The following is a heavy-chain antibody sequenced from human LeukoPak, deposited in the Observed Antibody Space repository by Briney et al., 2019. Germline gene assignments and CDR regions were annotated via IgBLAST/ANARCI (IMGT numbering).Heavy chain of an antibody. V-gene: IGHV5-51*01. CDR2: IYPGDSDI. J-gene: IGHJ5*02. Sequence: GGSPKISCQGSGYIFSSYWIGWVRQLPGKGLEWMGIIYPGDSDIKYGPTFQGHVTISADTSISTAYLEWSSLKASDTAMYYCVRLAGTGRWFDPWGQGTLVTVYS. D-gene: IGHD2-8*02. CDR3: VRLAGTGRWFDP. CDR1: GYIFSSYW.